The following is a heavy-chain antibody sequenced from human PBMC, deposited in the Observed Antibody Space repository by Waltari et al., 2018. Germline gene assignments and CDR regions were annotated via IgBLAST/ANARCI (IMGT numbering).Heavy chain of an antibody. CDR2: IFYGGST. V-gene: IGHV4-39*07. CDR1: GGSISSRAYY. CDR3: ARDHNSAWFDP. J-gene: IGHJ5*02. D-gene: IGHD3-22*01. Sequence: QLQLQESGPGLVKPSETLSLTCTVSGGSISSRAYYWGWIRQPPGKGLEWIGSIFYGGSTSYNPSLRSRVTISVDTSKNQFSLKLSSVTAADTAVYYCARDHNSAWFDPWGQGTLVTVSS.